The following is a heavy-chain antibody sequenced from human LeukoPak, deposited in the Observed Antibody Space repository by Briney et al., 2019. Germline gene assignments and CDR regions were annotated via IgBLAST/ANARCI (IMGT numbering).Heavy chain of an antibody. Sequence: SQTLSLTCTVSGGSISSGGYYWSWIRQHPGKGLERIGYIYYSGSTYYNPSLKSRVTISVDTSKNQFSLKLSSVTAADTAVYYCARDSADIAAAGIGYWGQGTLVTVSS. CDR3: ARDSADIAAAGIGY. V-gene: IGHV4-31*03. D-gene: IGHD6-13*01. J-gene: IGHJ4*02. CDR2: IYYSGST. CDR1: GGSISSGGYY.